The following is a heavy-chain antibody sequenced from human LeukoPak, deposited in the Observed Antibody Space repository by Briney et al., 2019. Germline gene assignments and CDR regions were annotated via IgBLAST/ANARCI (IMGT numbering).Heavy chain of an antibody. Sequence: GGSLRLSCAASGFTFSSYAMSWVRQAPGKGLEWVSAISGSGGCTYYADSVKGRFTISRDNSKNTLYLQMNSLRAEDTAVYYCAKGVEKQQLVPAFDIWGQGTMVTVSS. V-gene: IGHV3-23*01. J-gene: IGHJ3*02. D-gene: IGHD6-13*01. CDR1: GFTFSSYA. CDR2: ISGSGGCT. CDR3: AKGVEKQQLVPAFDI.